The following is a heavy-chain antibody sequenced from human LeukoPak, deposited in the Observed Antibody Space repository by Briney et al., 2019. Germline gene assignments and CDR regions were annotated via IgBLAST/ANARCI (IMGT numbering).Heavy chain of an antibody. CDR3: ARDRGTTSSAGYYFDL. CDR2: IWYDGSNK. J-gene: IGHJ4*02. Sequence: QPGGSLRLSCAASGFTFSSYGMHWVRQAPGKGLEWVAIIWYDGSNKYHADSVKGRFTISRDNSKSTLYLQMNSVRAEDTAVYYCARDRGTTSSAGYYFDLWGQGTLVTVSS. V-gene: IGHV3-33*01. CDR1: GFTFSSYG. D-gene: IGHD6-6*01.